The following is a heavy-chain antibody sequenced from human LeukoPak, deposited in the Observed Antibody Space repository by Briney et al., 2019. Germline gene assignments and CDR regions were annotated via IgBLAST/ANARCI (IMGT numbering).Heavy chain of an antibody. CDR3: ARESLWDLPPKYNGFDP. CDR2: IYYSGST. V-gene: IGHV4-59*12. Sequence: KPSETLSLTCTVSGGSISSYYWSWTRQPPGKGLEWIGYIYYSGSTNYNPSLKSRVTISVDTSKNQFSLKLSSVTAADTAVYYCARESLWDLPPKYNGFDPWGQGTLVTVSS. CDR1: GGSISSYY. J-gene: IGHJ5*02. D-gene: IGHD3-16*01.